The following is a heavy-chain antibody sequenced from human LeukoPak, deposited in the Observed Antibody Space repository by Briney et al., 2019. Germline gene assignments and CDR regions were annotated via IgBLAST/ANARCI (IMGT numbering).Heavy chain of an antibody. D-gene: IGHD2/OR15-2a*01. V-gene: IGHV3-48*02. CDR2: ISSSSSTI. CDR1: GFTFSTYS. J-gene: IGHJ4*02. CDR3: ATFRDY. Sequence: GGTLRLSCAASGFTFSTYSMNWVRQAPGKGLEWVSYISSSSSTIYNADSVKGRFTISRDNAKNSLYLQMNSLRDEDTAVYYCATFRDYWGQGTLVTVSS.